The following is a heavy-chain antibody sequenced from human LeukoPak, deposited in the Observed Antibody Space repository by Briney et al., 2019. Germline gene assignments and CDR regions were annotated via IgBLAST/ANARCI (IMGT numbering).Heavy chain of an antibody. V-gene: IGHV3-7*04. Sequence: GGSLRLSCAVSGFTFSRYWMNWVRQARGKGLEWLANINEDGSEKHYVDSVEGRFTVSRDNGENSVFLQMNSLKVEDAAVYYCARGLRTAAGLDYWGQGTLVIASS. CDR3: ARGLRTAAGLDY. CDR2: INEDGSEK. CDR1: GFTFSRYW. D-gene: IGHD6-13*01. J-gene: IGHJ4*02.